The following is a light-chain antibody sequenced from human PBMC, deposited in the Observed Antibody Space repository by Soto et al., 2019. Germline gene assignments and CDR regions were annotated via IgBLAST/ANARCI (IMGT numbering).Light chain of an antibody. CDR3: QQRSNWPLT. CDR2: DAS. Sequence: VLTQSPATLSFSPGERATLSCRASLNVNSYLAWYQQKPGQAPRLLIYDASNRAAGIPARFSGSGSGTDFTLTISSLEPEDFAVYYCQQRSNWPLTFGGGTKVDIK. J-gene: IGKJ4*01. CDR1: LNVNSY. V-gene: IGKV3-11*01.